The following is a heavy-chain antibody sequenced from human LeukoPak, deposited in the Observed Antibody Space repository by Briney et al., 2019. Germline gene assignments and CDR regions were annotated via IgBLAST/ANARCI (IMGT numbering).Heavy chain of an antibody. V-gene: IGHV3-53*05. CDR2: IYRGGNT. D-gene: IGHD1-14*01. CDR1: GFTFSGHP. Sequence: GGSLRLSCAASGFTFSGHPMSWVRQAPGKGLEWVSVIYRGGNTYYADSVKGRFTISTDNSKNTLYLQMNSLRAEDTAVYYCAKDEPSFDYWGQGTLVTVSS. CDR3: AKDEPSFDY. J-gene: IGHJ4*02.